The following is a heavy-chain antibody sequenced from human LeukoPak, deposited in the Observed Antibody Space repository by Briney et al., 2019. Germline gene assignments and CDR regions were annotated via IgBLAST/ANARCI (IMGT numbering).Heavy chain of an antibody. D-gene: IGHD6-13*01. CDR2: INPNSGDT. V-gene: IGHV1-2*02. CDR1: GYTLTGYY. CDR3: ARGETEETGTRPDAFDI. J-gene: IGHJ3*02. Sequence: ASVKVSCKASGYTLTGYYMHWVRQAPGQGLEWMGWINPNSGDTKYAQKFQGRVTMTRDTSISTAYMELTRLRSDDSAVYYCARGETEETGTRPDAFDIWGQGTMVTVSS.